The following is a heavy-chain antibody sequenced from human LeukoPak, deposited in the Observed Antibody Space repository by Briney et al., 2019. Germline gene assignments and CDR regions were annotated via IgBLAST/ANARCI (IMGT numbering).Heavy chain of an antibody. CDR1: GFTLSSAT. Sequence: GGSLRLACGPSGFTLSSATMSWLRQAPEEGLEWVSAINNCGGNTSPESVKGRFTISRGDSKNMLYLQMNSLRAEDTAVYYCEKGSGGEGSYRHFDYWGQGTLVTVSS. V-gene: IGHV3-23*01. CDR3: EKGSGGEGSYRHFDY. D-gene: IGHD3-10*01. J-gene: IGHJ4*02. CDR2: INNCGGNT.